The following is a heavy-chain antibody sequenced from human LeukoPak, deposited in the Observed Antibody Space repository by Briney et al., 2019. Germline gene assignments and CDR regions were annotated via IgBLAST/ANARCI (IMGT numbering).Heavy chain of an antibody. CDR1: GFTFSNYW. J-gene: IGHJ6*04. Sequence: GGSLRLSCAASGFTFSNYWMSWVRQAPGNGLEWVANINPDGSEKHSVDSVTGRFTISRDNAENTVFLQMNSLRAEDSAVYYCARDLAAWDVWGKGTTVTVSS. V-gene: IGHV3-7*01. CDR3: ARDLAAWDV. CDR2: INPDGSEK.